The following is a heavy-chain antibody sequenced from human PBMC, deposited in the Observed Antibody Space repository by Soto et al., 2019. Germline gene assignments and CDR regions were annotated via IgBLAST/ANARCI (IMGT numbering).Heavy chain of an antibody. CDR2: IYYSGST. D-gene: IGHD2-2*03. J-gene: IGHJ4*02. CDR1: GGCINSYY. V-gene: IGHV4-59*08. CDR3: ASLDIALDY. Sequence: SETLSLTCTVSGGCINSYYWCWIRQPPEKGLEWIGYIYYSGSTNYNPFLKSRVTISVDTSKNQFSLKLSSVTAADTAVYYCASLDIALDYWGQGTLVTVSS.